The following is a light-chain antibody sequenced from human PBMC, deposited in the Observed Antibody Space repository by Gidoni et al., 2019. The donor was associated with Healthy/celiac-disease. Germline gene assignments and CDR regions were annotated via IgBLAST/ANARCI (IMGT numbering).Light chain of an antibody. Sequence: SSELTQDPAVSVALGQTVRITCQGDSLRNYYASWYQQKPGQAPVLVIYGKNNRPSGIPDRFSGSSSGNTASLTITGAQAEDEAGYYCNSRDSSGNWVFGGGTKLTVL. CDR1: SLRNYY. CDR2: GKN. CDR3: NSRDSSGNWV. V-gene: IGLV3-19*01. J-gene: IGLJ3*02.